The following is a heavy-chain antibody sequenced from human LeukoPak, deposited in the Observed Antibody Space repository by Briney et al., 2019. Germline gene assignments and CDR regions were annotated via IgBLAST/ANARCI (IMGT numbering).Heavy chain of an antibody. D-gene: IGHD3-10*01. J-gene: IGHJ4*02. V-gene: IGHV4-59*08. CDR1: GGSISSYY. Sequence: PSETLSLTCTVSGGSISSYYWSWIRQPPGKGLEWIGYIYSSGSTNYNPSLKSRVTISVDTSKNQFSLKLTSVTAADTAVYYCERTYYFGSGSYHFDYWGQGTLVTVSS. CDR2: IYSSGST. CDR3: ERTYYFGSGSYHFDY.